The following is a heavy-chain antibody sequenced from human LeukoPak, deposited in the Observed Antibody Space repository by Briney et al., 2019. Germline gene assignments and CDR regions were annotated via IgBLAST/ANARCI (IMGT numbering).Heavy chain of an antibody. CDR1: GGTFSSYA. D-gene: IGHD2-2*01. CDR3: ARHKCSSTSCYEFDY. V-gene: IGHV1-69*04. Sequence: SVKVSCKASGGTFSSYAISWVRQAPGQGLEWMGRIIPILGIANYAQKFQGRVTITADKSTSTAYMELSSLRSEDTAVYYCARHKCSSTSCYEFDYWGQGTLVTVSS. CDR2: IIPILGIA. J-gene: IGHJ4*02.